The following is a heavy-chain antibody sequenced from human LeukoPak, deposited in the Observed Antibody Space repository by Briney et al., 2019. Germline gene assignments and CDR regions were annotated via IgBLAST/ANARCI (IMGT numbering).Heavy chain of an antibody. CDR2: IKHDGSEK. V-gene: IGHV3-7*03. Sequence: GGSLRLSCAASGFTFSSFWMSWVRQAPGKGLEWVANIKHDGSEKYYVDSVKGRFTISRDNAKNSLYLQMNTLRDEDTAVYYCATGAGCGYWGQGTLVTVSS. CDR3: ATGAGCGY. D-gene: IGHD6-19*01. CDR1: GFTFSSFW. J-gene: IGHJ4*02.